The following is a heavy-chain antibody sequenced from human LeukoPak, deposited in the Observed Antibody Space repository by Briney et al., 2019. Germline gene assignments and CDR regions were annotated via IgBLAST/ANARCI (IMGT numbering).Heavy chain of an antibody. J-gene: IGHJ5*02. Sequence: SETLSLTCTVSGGSISSYYWSWIRQPAGKGLEWIGRIYTSGSTNYNPSLKSRVTMSVDTSKNQFSLKLSSVTAADTAVYYCARASLIYYGSGSYLGSNWFDPWGQGPLVTVSS. CDR3: ARASLIYYGSGSYLGSNWFDP. CDR1: GGSISSYY. CDR2: IYTSGST. D-gene: IGHD3-10*01. V-gene: IGHV4-4*07.